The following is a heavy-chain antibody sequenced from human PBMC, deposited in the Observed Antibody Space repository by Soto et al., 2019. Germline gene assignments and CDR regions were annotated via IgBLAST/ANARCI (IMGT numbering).Heavy chain of an antibody. J-gene: IGHJ4*02. V-gene: IGHV3-23*01. CDR2: ISDSGTII. D-gene: IGHD4-17*01. CDR1: GFTFSSYA. CDR3: AKDLKTTVVRAYDY. Sequence: EVQLLESGGGLVQPGGSLSLSCAASGFTFSSYAMTWVRQAPGKGPEWVSVISDSGTIIYYVDSVKGRFTISRDNSKNTLYLQMNSLRVEDTAVYYCAKDLKTTVVRAYDYWGQGTLVTVSS.